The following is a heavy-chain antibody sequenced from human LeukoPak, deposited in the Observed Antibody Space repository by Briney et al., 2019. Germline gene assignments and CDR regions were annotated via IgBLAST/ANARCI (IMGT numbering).Heavy chain of an antibody. CDR1: GGTFNNYA. CDR3: ATDDYGSGSYYKLDY. J-gene: IGHJ4*02. Sequence: GASVKVSCKSSGGTFNNYAISWVRQAPGQGLEWMGRIIPFLGTSNYAQRFQGRVTITADKSTSTAYMELSSQRSEDSAVYYCATDDYGSGSYYKLDYWGQGTLVTVSS. D-gene: IGHD3-10*01. V-gene: IGHV1-69*04. CDR2: IIPFLGTS.